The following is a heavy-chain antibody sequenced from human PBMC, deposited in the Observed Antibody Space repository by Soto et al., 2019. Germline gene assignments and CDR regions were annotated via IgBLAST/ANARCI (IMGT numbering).Heavy chain of an antibody. V-gene: IGHV3-23*01. J-gene: IGHJ6*02. Sequence: GGSLRLSCAASGFTFSSYAMSWVRQAPGKGLEWVSAISGSGGSTYYADSVKGRFTITRDNSKNTLYLQMNSLRAEDTAVYYCAKLGIVGATTYYYYGTDVWGQGTTVTGSS. CDR2: ISGSGGST. CDR3: AKLGIVGATTYYYYGTDV. D-gene: IGHD1-26*01. CDR1: GFTFSSYA.